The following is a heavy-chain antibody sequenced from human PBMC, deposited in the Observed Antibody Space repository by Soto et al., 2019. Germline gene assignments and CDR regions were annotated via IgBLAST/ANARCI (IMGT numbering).Heavy chain of an antibody. V-gene: IGHV1-2*02. J-gene: IGHJ4*02. Sequence: ASVKVSCKASGYTFTGYYMHWVRQAPGQGLEWMGWINPKSGGTDYAEKFQGRVTMTRDTSINTAYMELSRLTSDDTALYYCARGMTPPGAPAWYYFDSWGQGTLVTVSS. CDR2: INPKSGGT. CDR1: GYTFTGYY. CDR3: ARGMTPPGAPAWYYFDS. D-gene: IGHD2-8*02.